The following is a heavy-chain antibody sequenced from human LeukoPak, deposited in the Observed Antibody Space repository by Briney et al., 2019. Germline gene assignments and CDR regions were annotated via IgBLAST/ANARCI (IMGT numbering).Heavy chain of an antibody. V-gene: IGHV4-59*01. CDR1: GGSISGYY. J-gene: IGHJ6*03. CDR3: ARGDFCSKSNCYLRPMDV. D-gene: IGHD3-3*01. Sequence: SETLSLTCTVSGGSISGYYWNWIRQPPGKGLEWIGYIYYSGSTTYNPSLKSRVTMSVDTAKNQFSLRARSVTAADTAVYYCARGDFCSKSNCYLRPMDVWGKGTTVTVSS. CDR2: IYYSGST.